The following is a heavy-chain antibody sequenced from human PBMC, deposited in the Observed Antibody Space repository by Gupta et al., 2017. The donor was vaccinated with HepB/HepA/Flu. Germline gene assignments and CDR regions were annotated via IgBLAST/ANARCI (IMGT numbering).Heavy chain of an antibody. D-gene: IGHD6-19*01. J-gene: IGHJ4*02. CDR3: AKDIGEGLAVAGFDY. Sequence: EVHLVESGGGLVQPGRSLRLSCAASGFTFDNYAMHWVRQAPGKGLEGVSRISWNSGRVEYADSVKGRFTISRDKAKNSLYLQMNSLRAEEMAFYYCAKDIGEGLAVAGFDYGGQGTMVTVSS. CDR1: GFTFDNYA. CDR2: ISWNSGRV. V-gene: IGHV3-9*03.